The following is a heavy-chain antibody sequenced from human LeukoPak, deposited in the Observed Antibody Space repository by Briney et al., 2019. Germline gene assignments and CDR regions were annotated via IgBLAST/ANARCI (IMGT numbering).Heavy chain of an antibody. CDR1: GFTFSSYA. CDR3: AKANIAAAGIVDF. Sequence: GGSLRLSXAASGFTFSSYAMSWVRQAPGKGLEWVSTISGSGGSTYYADPVKGRFTISRDNSKNTLYLQMNSLRAEDTAVYYCAKANIAAAGIVDFWGQGTLVTISS. D-gene: IGHD6-13*01. CDR2: ISGSGGST. J-gene: IGHJ4*02. V-gene: IGHV3-23*01.